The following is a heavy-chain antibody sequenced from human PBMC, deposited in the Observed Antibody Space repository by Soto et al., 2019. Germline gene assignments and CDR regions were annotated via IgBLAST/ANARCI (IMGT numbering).Heavy chain of an antibody. CDR1: GGSISSYY. CDR3: ARGEDAFFYYGLDV. CDR2: IYTSGST. Sequence: SETLSLTCTVSGGSISSYYWSWIRQPAGKGLEWIGRIYTSGSTNYNPSLKSRVTMSVDTSKSQFSLKLTSVTAADTAVYYCARGEDAFFYYGLDVWGQGITVTVSS. V-gene: IGHV4-4*07. J-gene: IGHJ6*02.